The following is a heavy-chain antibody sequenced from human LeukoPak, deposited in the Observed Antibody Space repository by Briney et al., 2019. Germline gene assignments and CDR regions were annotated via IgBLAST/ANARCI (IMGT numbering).Heavy chain of an antibody. D-gene: IGHD3-9*01. J-gene: IGHJ3*02. V-gene: IGHV4-34*01. CDR2: INHSGST. CDR3: ARSLLRYFDWYWGFDI. CDR1: GGSFSGYY. Sequence: PSETLSLTCAVYGGSFSGYYWSWIRQPPGKGLEWIGEINHSGSTNYNPSLKSRVTISVDTSKNQFSLKLSSVTAADTAVYYCARSLLRYFDWYWGFDIWGQGTMVTVSS.